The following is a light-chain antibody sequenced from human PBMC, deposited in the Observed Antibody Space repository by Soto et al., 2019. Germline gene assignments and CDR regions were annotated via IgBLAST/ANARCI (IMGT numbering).Light chain of an antibody. J-gene: IGKJ2*01. Sequence: EIVLTQSPATLSWSLGERATLSCRASQSVGDYLAWYQQQPGQPPRLLISDASNRAAGIPARFSGSGSGTDFTLTISSLEPEDFAVYYCQQRGNLYAFGQGTKLESK. V-gene: IGKV3-11*01. CDR1: QSVGDY. CDR3: QQRGNLYA. CDR2: DAS.